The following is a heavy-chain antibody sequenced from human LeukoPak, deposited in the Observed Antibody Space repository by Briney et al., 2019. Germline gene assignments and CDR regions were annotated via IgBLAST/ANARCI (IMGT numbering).Heavy chain of an antibody. CDR1: GFTVSSYA. D-gene: IGHD3-10*01. J-gene: IGHJ4*02. CDR3: ARFDEGFDY. Sequence: PGRSLRLSCAASGFTVSSYAMHWVRQAPGKGLEWVAVISYDGSNKYYADSVKGRFTISRDNSKNTLYLQMNSLRAEDTAVYYCARFDEGFDYWGQGTLVTVSS. CDR2: ISYDGSNK. V-gene: IGHV3-30-3*01.